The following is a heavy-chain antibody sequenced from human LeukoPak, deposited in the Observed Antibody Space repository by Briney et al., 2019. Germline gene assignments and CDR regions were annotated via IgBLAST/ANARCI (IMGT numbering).Heavy chain of an antibody. CDR2: IKQDGSET. D-gene: IGHD6-6*01. Sequence: GGSLRFSCAASRFTLSNYWMSWVRQAPGKGLEWVANIKQDGSETYYVDSVKGRFTISRDNAKNSLSLQMNSLRAEDTAVYYCAREVELVLVYWGQGTLVTVSS. CDR3: AREVELVLVY. J-gene: IGHJ4*02. V-gene: IGHV3-7*01. CDR1: RFTLSNYW.